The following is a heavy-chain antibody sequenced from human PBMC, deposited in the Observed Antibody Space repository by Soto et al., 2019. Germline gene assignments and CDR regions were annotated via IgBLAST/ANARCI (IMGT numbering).Heavy chain of an antibody. CDR2: ISAYNGNA. Sequence: ASVKVSCKASGYTFTSYGISWVRQAPGQGLEWVGWISAYNGNANYAQKLQGRVTMTTDTSTSTAYMELRSLRSDDTAVYYCARDESYVSNWFDPWGQGTLVTDSS. J-gene: IGHJ5*02. V-gene: IGHV1-18*01. CDR3: ARDESYVSNWFDP. CDR1: GYTFTSYG. D-gene: IGHD3-10*02.